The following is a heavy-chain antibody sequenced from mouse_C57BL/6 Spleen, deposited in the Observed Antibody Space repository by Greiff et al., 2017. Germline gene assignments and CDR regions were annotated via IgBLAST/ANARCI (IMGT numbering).Heavy chain of an antibody. CDR2: ISNGGGST. J-gene: IGHJ2*01. V-gene: IGHV5-12*01. CDR1: GFTFSDYY. CDR3: ARTKEENYIDY. Sequence: DVKLVESGGGLVQPGGSLKLSCAASGFTFSDYYMYWVRQTPEKRLEWVAYISNGGGSTYYPDTVKGRFTISRDNAKNTLYLQMSRLKSEDATMYYCARTKEENYIDYWGQGTTLTVSS.